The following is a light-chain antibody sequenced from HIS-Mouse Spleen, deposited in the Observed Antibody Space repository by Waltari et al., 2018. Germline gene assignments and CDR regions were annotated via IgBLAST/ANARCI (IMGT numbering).Light chain of an antibody. Sequence: EIVLTQSPGPLSLSPGERATLSCRASQSVSSSYLAWYQQKPGQAPRLLIYGASSRATGIPDRFSGSGSGTDFTLTISRLEPEDFAVYYCQQYGSSPYTFGQGTKL. J-gene: IGKJ2*01. V-gene: IGKV3-20*01. CDR1: QSVSSSY. CDR2: GAS. CDR3: QQYGSSPYT.